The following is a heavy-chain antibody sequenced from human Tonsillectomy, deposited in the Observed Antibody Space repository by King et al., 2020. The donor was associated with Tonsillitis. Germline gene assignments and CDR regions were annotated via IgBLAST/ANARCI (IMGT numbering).Heavy chain of an antibody. D-gene: IGHD5-12*01. J-gene: IGHJ4*02. Sequence: VQLQQWGAGLLKPSETLSLTCAVYGGSFSGYYWSWIRQPPGKGLEWIGEINHSGSTNYNPALKSRVTISVDTSKNQFSLKLSSVTAADQAVYYCARFLRRGGLRVVNNYYFDYWGQGTLVTVSS. V-gene: IGHV4-34*01. CDR1: GGSFSGYY. CDR2: INHSGST. CDR3: ARFLRRGGLRVVNNYYFDY.